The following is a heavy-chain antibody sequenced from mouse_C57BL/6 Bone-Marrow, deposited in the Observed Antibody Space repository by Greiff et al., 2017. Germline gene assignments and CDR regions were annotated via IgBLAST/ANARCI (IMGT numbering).Heavy chain of an antibody. CDR3: ARGGSMVTTGYYAMDY. CDR1: GYTFTDYN. CDR2: INPNNGGT. Sequence: VQLQQSGPELVKPGASVKIPCKASGYTFTDYNMDWVKQSHGKSLEWIGDINPNNGGTIYNQKFKGKATLTVDKSSSTAYMELSSLTSEDTAVYYCARGGSMVTTGYYAMDYWGQGTSVTVSS. J-gene: IGHJ4*01. D-gene: IGHD2-2*01. V-gene: IGHV1-18*01.